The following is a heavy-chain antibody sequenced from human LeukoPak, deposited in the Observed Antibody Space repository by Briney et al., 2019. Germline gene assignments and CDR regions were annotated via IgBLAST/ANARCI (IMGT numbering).Heavy chain of an antibody. D-gene: IGHD4-17*01. J-gene: IGHJ3*02. CDR1: GFMFRDAA. CDR3: ASPLRAYDAFDI. Sequence: PGGSLRLSCAASGFMFRDAAMTWVRQAPGKGLEWVSLIASSGLNTYYADSVRGRFTISRDNSKNTLSLQMNSLRVEDTAVYYCASPLRAYDAFDIWGQGTMVTVSS. V-gene: IGHV3-23*01. CDR2: IASSGLNT.